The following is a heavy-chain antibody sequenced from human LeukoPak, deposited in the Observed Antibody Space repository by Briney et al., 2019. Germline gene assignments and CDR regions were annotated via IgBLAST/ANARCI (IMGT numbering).Heavy chain of an antibody. Sequence: PSETLSLTCTVSGGSISSGSYYWSWIRQPAGKGLEWIGRIYTSGSTNYNPSLKSRVTISVDTSKNQFSLKLSSVTAADTAVYYCARGSIVLMVYAILYRPHYYMDVWGKGTTVTVSS. J-gene: IGHJ6*03. D-gene: IGHD2-8*01. V-gene: IGHV4-61*02. CDR3: ARGSIVLMVYAILYRPHYYMDV. CDR2: IYTSGST. CDR1: GGSISSGSYY.